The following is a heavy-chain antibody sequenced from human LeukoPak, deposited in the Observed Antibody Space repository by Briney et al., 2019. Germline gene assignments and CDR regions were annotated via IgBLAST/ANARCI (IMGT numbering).Heavy chain of an antibody. CDR3: ARSRRITIFGVVIIPNYYYYYYMDV. J-gene: IGHJ6*03. CDR1: GGTFSSYA. D-gene: IGHD3-3*01. Sequence: SVKVSCEASGGTFSSYAISWVRQAPGQGLEWMGGIIPIFGTANYAQKFQGRVTITADESTSTAYMELSSLRSEDTAVYYCARSRRITIFGVVIIPNYYYYYYMDVWGKGTTVTVSS. CDR2: IIPIFGTA. V-gene: IGHV1-69*13.